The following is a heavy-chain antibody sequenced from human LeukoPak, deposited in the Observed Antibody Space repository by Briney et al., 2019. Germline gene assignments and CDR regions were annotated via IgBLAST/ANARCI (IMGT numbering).Heavy chain of an antibody. CDR1: GFTFSGSA. CDR3: SSGNYYDSSGYYYPYPLDY. D-gene: IGHD3-22*01. J-gene: IGHJ4*02. CDR2: IRNKANNYAT. Sequence: GGSLKLSCAASGFTFSGSAMHWVRQASGKGLEWVGRIRNKANNYATAYAASVKGRFTISRDDSKNTAYLQMSSLQTKDTAVYYCSSGNYYDSSGYYYPYPLDYWGQGTLVTVSS. V-gene: IGHV3-73*01.